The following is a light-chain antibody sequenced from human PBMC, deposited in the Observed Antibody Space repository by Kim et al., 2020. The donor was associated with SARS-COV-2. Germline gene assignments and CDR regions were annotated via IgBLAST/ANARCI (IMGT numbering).Light chain of an antibody. Sequence: ASIGDSVTTTCRARQDIANTLAWYQQKPGKVPRVLTYAPATLQSGVPSRFSGSVSETVFPLTIGSLQTEDVATYYCQKYNSAPCTFGPGTTVDIK. V-gene: IGKV1-27*01. J-gene: IGKJ3*01. CDR1: QDIANT. CDR3: QKYNSAPCT. CDR2: APA.